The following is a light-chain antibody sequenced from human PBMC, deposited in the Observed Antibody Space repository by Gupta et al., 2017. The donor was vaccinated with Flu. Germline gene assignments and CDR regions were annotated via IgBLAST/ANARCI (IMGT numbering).Light chain of an antibody. CDR2: YAS. V-gene: IGKV6-21*01. CDR1: QSIGSS. J-gene: IGKJ4*01. CDR3: QQRSSFPVT. Sequence: EVVLTQSPDFQSGTPKERVTITCRASQSIGSSLHWYQQKPDQSPKLIIKYASQSFSGVPSRFSGSGSGTDFTLTINSLEAEDAATYYCQQRSSFPVTFGGGTKVEIK.